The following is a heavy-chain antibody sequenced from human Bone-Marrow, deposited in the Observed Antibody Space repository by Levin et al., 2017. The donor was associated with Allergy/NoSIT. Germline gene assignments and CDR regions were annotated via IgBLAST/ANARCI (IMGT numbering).Heavy chain of an antibody. V-gene: IGHV4-59*01. Sequence: SETLSLTCTVSGGSISNYYWSWIRQPPGKGLEWIGYIHHSGSTNYNPSLESPVTISVDTSKNQLTLKLISVTAAATAVYYCARYMKVAGTNWYFDLWGRGTLVTVAS. CDR2: IHHSGST. CDR1: GGSISNYY. D-gene: IGHD6-19*01. J-gene: IGHJ2*01. CDR3: ARYMKVAGTNWYFDL.